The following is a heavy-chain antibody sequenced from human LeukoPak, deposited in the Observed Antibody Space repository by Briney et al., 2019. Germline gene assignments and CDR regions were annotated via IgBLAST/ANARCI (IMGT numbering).Heavy chain of an antibody. D-gene: IGHD3-3*01. CDR2: MNPSGST. Sequence: SETLSLTCAVYGGSFSGYYWTWIRQTPEKGLEWIGEMNPSGSTNYNPSLKSRVTISVDTSKNQFSLELSSVTAADTAVYYCARDKRVLAYTIFGVVIGAPYYFDYWGQGTLVTVSS. CDR1: GGSFSGYY. CDR3: ARDKRVLAYTIFGVVIGAPYYFDY. J-gene: IGHJ4*02. V-gene: IGHV4-34*01.